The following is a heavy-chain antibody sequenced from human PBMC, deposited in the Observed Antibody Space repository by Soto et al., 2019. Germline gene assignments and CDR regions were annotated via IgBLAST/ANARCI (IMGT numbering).Heavy chain of an antibody. J-gene: IGHJ4*02. Sequence: QVQLVQSGPEVKRPGASARISCRTAGYSFKNYAIHWVRQAPGKKLERTGWSNEGSGNTRYSQKFQGRMSIARDTSASTSYLDLRSLTSEDTAIYFCARDDRTISGAVTLDYWGAGTLVTVSS. CDR2: SNEGSGNT. CDR1: GYSFKNYA. CDR3: ARDDRTISGAVTLDY. V-gene: IGHV1-3*01. D-gene: IGHD3-3*02.